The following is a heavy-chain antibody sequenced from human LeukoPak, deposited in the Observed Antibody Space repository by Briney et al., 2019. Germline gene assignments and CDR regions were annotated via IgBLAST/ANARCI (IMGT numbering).Heavy chain of an antibody. CDR1: GFTFDDYA. CDR2: ISWNSGSI. V-gene: IGHV3-9*01. Sequence: GGSLRLSCAASGFTFDDYAMHWVRQPPGKGLEWVSGISWNSGSIVYADSVKGRFTISRDNAKNSLYLQMNSLRAEDTAVYYCAKAGKYSSGWVLRDYYYMDVWGKGTTVTVSS. J-gene: IGHJ6*03. D-gene: IGHD6-19*01. CDR3: AKAGKYSSGWVLRDYYYMDV.